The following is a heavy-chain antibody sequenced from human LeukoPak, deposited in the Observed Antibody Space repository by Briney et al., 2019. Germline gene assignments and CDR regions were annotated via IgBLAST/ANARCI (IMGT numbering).Heavy chain of an antibody. J-gene: IGHJ4*02. CDR2: ISYDGSNK. CDR3: ARVPPAVGMFDY. CDR1: GFTFSSSA. D-gene: IGHD2-21*01. Sequence: GRSLRLSCAASGFTFSSSAMHWVRQAPGKGLEWVAVISYDGSNKYYADSVKGRFTISRDNSKNTLYLQMNSLRAEDTAVYYCARVPPAVGMFDYWGQGTLVTVSS. V-gene: IGHV3-30*04.